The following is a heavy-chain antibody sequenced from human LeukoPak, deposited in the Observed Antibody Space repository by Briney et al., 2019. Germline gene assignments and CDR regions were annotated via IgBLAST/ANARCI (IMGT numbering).Heavy chain of an antibody. V-gene: IGHV3-43*02. CDR1: GFTFDDYA. CDR3: AKDKRGDGYNSRYGMDV. D-gene: IGHD5-24*01. Sequence: GGSLRLSCAASGFTFDDYAMHWVRQAPGKGLEWVSLISGDGGSTYYADSVKGRFTISRDNSKNSLYLQMNSLRTADTALYYCAKDKRGDGYNSRYGMDVWGQGTTVTVSS. J-gene: IGHJ6*02. CDR2: ISGDGGST.